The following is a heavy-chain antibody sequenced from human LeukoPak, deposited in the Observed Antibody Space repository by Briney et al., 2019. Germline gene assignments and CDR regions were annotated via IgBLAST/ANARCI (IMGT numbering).Heavy chain of an antibody. CDR1: GYSFTSYW. CDR2: IYPGDSDI. Sequence: GESLKISCKGSGYSFTSYWIGWVRQMPGKGLEWMGIIYPGDSDIRYSPSFQGQVTISADKSITTAYLQWSSLTASDTAMYYCASSHASLSGDAFDLWGQGTMVTVSS. V-gene: IGHV5-51*01. D-gene: IGHD3-10*01. J-gene: IGHJ3*01. CDR3: ASSHASLSGDAFDL.